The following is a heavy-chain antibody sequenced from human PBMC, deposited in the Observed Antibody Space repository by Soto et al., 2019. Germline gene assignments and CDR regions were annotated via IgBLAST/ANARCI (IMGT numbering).Heavy chain of an antibody. J-gene: IGHJ3*02. CDR3: ARGGQCSTTSCYEDDAFDI. CDR2: ISPGDSHT. V-gene: IGHV5-51*01. CDR1: GYSFTSYW. Sequence: GESLKISCKGSGYSFTSYWIGWVRQMPVKGLEWMGIISPGDSHTIYSPSFQDQVTISADKSISTAYLQWSSLKASDTAMYYCARGGQCSTTSCYEDDAFDIWGQGTMVTVSS. D-gene: IGHD2-2*01.